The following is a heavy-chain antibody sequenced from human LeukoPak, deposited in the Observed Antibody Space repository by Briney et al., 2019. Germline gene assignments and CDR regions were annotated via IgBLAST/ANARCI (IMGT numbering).Heavy chain of an antibody. D-gene: IGHD2-2*01. CDR1: GFTFSDYY. V-gene: IGHV3-11*01. Sequence: GGSLRLSCAGSGFTFSDYYLSWIRQAPGKGLEWISYISSSGTTKYYADSVKGRFTMSRDNAQNSLYLQMNSLRAEDTAVYYCGRYCSSTNCNDAFDIWGQGTVGTVSS. CDR2: ISSSGTTK. J-gene: IGHJ3*02. CDR3: GRYCSSTNCNDAFDI.